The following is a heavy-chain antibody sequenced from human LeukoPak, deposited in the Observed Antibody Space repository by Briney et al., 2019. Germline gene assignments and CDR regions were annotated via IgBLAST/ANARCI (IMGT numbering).Heavy chain of an antibody. CDR2: IYYSGST. CDR1: GGSISSSSYY. V-gene: IGHV4-39*07. CDR3: ARVTAAAGTPGLFDY. D-gene: IGHD6-13*01. Sequence: SETLSLTCTVSGGSISSSSYYWGWIRQPPGKGLEWIGSIYYSGSTYYNPSLKSRVTISVDTSKNQLSLKLSSVTAADTAVYYCARVTAAAGTPGLFDYWGQGTLVTVSS. J-gene: IGHJ4*02.